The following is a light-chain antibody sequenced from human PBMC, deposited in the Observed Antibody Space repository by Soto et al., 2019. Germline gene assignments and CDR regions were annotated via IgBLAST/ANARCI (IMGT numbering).Light chain of an antibody. CDR2: ANT. J-gene: IGLJ2*01. V-gene: IGLV1-40*01. CDR1: SSNIGAAYD. Sequence: QPVLTQPPSVSGAPGQKVIISCTGSSSNIGAAYDVHWYSQLPGTAPRLLIYANTNRPSGVPDRFSASKSGTSASLAITVLQPEDEADYYCQSYDSTLRGPIFGGGTKLTVL. CDR3: QSYDSTLRGPI.